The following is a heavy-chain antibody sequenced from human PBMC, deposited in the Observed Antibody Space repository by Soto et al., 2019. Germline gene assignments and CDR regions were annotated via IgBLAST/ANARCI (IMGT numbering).Heavy chain of an antibody. CDR1: GFTFSSYA. CDR2: ISGSGGST. Sequence: EVQLLESGGGLVQPGGSLRLSCAASGFTFSSYAMSWVRQAPGKGLEWVSAISGSGGSTYYADSVKGRFTISRDNSKNTLYLQMNSLRAEDTAVYYCAKSGRVRWSGAPYYFDYWGQGTLVTVSS. J-gene: IGHJ4*02. D-gene: IGHD3-3*01. V-gene: IGHV3-23*01. CDR3: AKSGRVRWSGAPYYFDY.